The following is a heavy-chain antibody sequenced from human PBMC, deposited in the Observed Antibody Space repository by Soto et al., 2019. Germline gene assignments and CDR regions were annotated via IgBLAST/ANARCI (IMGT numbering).Heavy chain of an antibody. J-gene: IGHJ4*02. CDR1: GYTFTSYG. V-gene: IGHV1-18*04. CDR3: ARDKDELYYYDSSGYYPLDY. Sequence: QVPLVQSGAEVKKPGASVKVSCKASGYTFTSYGISWVRQAPGQGLEWMGWISAYNGNTNYAQKLQGRVTMTTDTSTSTAYMELRSLRSDDTAVYYCARDKDELYYYDSSGYYPLDYWGQGTLVTVSS. CDR2: ISAYNGNT. D-gene: IGHD3-22*01.